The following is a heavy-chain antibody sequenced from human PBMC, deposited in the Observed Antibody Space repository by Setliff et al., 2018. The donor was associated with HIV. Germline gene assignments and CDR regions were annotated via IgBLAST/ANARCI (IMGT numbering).Heavy chain of an antibody. V-gene: IGHV4-59*01. J-gene: IGHJ5*02. CDR2: FYYGGST. CDR3: ARARLLGGFLS. CDR1: GDSIGTYY. D-gene: IGHD7-27*01. Sequence: SLTCSVSGDSIGTYYWNWIRQTPGKRLEWIGFFYYGGSTDYNPALKNRVAISVDTSRNRVSLKMTSVTAADTAVYYCARARLLGGFLSWGRGALVTVSS.